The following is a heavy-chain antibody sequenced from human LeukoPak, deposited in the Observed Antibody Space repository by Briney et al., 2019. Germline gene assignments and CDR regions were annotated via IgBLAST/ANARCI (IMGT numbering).Heavy chain of an antibody. V-gene: IGHV3-7*01. CDR3: AREHIVVVPAAIKGPHYYYYYGMDV. CDR1: GFTFSSYW. J-gene: IGHJ6*02. CDR2: IKQDGSEK. D-gene: IGHD2-2*02. Sequence: GGSLRLSCAAFGFTFSSYWMSWVRQAPGKGLEWVANIKQDGSEKYYVDSVKGRFTISRDNAKNSLYLQMNSLRAEDTAVYYCAREHIVVVPAAIKGPHYYYYYGMDVWGQGTTVTVSS.